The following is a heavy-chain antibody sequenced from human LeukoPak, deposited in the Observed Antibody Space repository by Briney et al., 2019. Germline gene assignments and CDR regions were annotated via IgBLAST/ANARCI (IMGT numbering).Heavy chain of an antibody. CDR3: ARLGQGLDRGVQNAFDI. J-gene: IGHJ3*02. CDR2: IYSGTTA. Sequence: GXXLRLSCSASGFTVSNNYMTWVRQAPGKGLEWVSVIYSGTTAYYAGSVKGRFTISRDNSKNTLYLQMNSLRPDDTAVYYCARLGQGLDRGVQNAFDIWGHGTMVIVSS. D-gene: IGHD3-10*01. CDR1: GFTVSNNY. V-gene: IGHV3-53*01.